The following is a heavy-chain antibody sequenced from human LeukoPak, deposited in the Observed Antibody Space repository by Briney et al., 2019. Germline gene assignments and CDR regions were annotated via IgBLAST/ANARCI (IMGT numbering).Heavy chain of an antibody. CDR1: GFTFSSYA. D-gene: IGHD2-2*01. J-gene: IGHJ4*02. Sequence: GGSLRLSCAASGFTFSSYAMSWVRQAPGKGLEWVSAISGSGGSTYYADSVKGRFTISRDNSRNTLYLQMNSLRAEDTAVYYCAKIGDIEALVPALYYFDYWGQETLVTVSS. CDR2: ISGSGGST. CDR3: AKIGDIEALVPALYYFDY. V-gene: IGHV3-23*01.